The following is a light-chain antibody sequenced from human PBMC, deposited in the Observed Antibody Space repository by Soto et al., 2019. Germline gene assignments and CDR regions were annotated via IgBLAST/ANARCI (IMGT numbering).Light chain of an antibody. Sequence: EIVLTQSPGSLSLSLGERATLSCRASQSVDSAFFAWYQQKPDQPPMLLMYGASRRATGIPDRFSGRGSGTDVTRMISRVEPEDGAVYYWQQYASSLTFGQGTKVEI. CDR1: QSVDSAF. CDR2: GAS. J-gene: IGKJ1*01. V-gene: IGKV3-20*01. CDR3: QQYASSLT.